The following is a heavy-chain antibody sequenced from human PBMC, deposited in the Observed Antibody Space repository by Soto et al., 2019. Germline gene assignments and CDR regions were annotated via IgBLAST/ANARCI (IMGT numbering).Heavy chain of an antibody. CDR3: ARDGDVNTGFGKDY. Sequence: GGSLRLSCAASGFTFSSYGMHWVRQAPGKGLEWVAFIWHDGGNKFYAESVKGRFTISRDNSKNTLYLQMASLSAEDTAMYYCARDGDVNTGFGKDYWGQGTLVTVSS. CDR1: GFTFSSYG. V-gene: IGHV3-33*01. J-gene: IGHJ4*02. CDR2: IWHDGGNK. D-gene: IGHD3-16*01.